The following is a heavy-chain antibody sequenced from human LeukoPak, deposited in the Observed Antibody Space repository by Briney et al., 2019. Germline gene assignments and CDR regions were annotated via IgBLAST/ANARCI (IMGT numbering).Heavy chain of an antibody. V-gene: IGHV3-53*01. CDR2: IYSGGST. J-gene: IGHJ4*02. D-gene: IGHD4-17*01. CDR3: ARDSLYGDYFDY. Sequence: PGGSLRLSCAASGFTVSSNYMSWVRQAPGKGLEWISVIYSGGSTYYADSVKGRFTISRDNSKNTLYLQMNSLRAEDTAVYYCARDSLYGDYFDYWGQGTLVTVSS. CDR1: GFTVSSNY.